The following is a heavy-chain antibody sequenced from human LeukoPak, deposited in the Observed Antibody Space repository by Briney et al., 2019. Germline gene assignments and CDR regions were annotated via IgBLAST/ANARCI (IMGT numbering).Heavy chain of an antibody. D-gene: IGHD4-23*01. V-gene: IGHV3-53*05. CDR3: AKTHYGGRTDAFDI. Sequence: GGSLRLSCAASGFTVSSNYMSWVRQAPGKGLEWVSVIYSGGSTYYADSVKGRFTISRDNSKNTLYLQMNSLRAEDTAVYYCAKTHYGGRTDAFDIWGQGTMVTVSS. CDR1: GFTVSSNY. J-gene: IGHJ3*02. CDR2: IYSGGST.